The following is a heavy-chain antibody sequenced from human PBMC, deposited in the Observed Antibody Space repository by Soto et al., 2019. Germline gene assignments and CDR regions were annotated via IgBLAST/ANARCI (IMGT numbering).Heavy chain of an antibody. Sequence: PGGSLRLSCAASGFTFSSYSMNWVRQAPGKGLEWVSYISSSSSTIYYADSVKGRFTISRDNAKNSLYLQMNSLRAEDTAVYYCARSGPGAVPRPFDYWGQGTLVTVSS. J-gene: IGHJ4*02. CDR2: ISSSSSTI. CDR1: GFTFSSYS. CDR3: ARSGPGAVPRPFDY. V-gene: IGHV3-48*01. D-gene: IGHD3-10*01.